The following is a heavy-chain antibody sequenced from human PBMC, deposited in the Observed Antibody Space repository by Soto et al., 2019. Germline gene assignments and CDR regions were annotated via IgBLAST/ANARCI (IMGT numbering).Heavy chain of an antibody. CDR3: ARARSGSYFVLEY. CDR2: IYSRGNT. V-gene: IGHV4-31*03. CDR1: SGSSNSGLYY. D-gene: IGHD3-10*01. J-gene: IGHJ4*02. Sequence: QVQLQESGPGLVKPSQTLSLTCTVSSGSSNSGLYYWTWIRQHPEKGLEWIGYIYSRGNTYYTPYLRGRVDIAVATYKNQFSLRVSSVTAADTAVYYCARARSGSYFVLEYWGQGAQVTVSP.